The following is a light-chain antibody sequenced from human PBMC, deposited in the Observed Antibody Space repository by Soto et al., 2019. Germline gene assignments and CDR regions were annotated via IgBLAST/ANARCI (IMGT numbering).Light chain of an antibody. CDR1: QDINNY. CDR3: QQYDNLPLT. V-gene: IGKV1-33*01. CDR2: DAS. Sequence: DIQMTQSPSSLSASVGDRVTITCQASQDINNYLNWYQQKPGKAPKLLIYDASNLEKGVPSRFSGSGFGTDFTFTISSLQPEDIATYYCQQYDNLPLTFGPGTKVDIK. J-gene: IGKJ3*01.